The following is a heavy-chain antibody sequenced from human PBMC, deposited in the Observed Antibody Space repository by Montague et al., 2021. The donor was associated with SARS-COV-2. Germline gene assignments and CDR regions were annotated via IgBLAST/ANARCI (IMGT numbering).Heavy chain of an antibody. J-gene: IGHJ4*02. CDR3: ARSHDYRGNDYFDS. CDR1: GRSLSGFY. Sequence: SETLSLTRAVYGRSLSGFYWTWIRQAPGKGLEWVGEITHGGSTSYSPALKSRLTISLDTSKNQFSLKLDSVTAADTATYYCARSHDYRGNDYFDSWGQGALVIVSS. CDR2: ITHGGST. V-gene: IGHV4-34*01. D-gene: IGHD4-23*01.